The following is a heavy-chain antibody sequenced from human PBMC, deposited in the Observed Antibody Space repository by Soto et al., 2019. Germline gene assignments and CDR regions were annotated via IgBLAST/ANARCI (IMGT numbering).Heavy chain of an antibody. Sequence: ASVKVSCKASGYTFTSYYMHWVRQAPGQGLEWMGIINPSGGSTSYAQKFQGRVTMTRDTSTSTVYMELSSLRSEDTAVYYCARGVTAEGTTIYKWFDPWGQGTLVTVSS. V-gene: IGHV1-46*03. CDR3: ARGVTAEGTTIYKWFDP. CDR2: INPSGGST. J-gene: IGHJ5*02. D-gene: IGHD3-3*01. CDR1: GYTFTSYY.